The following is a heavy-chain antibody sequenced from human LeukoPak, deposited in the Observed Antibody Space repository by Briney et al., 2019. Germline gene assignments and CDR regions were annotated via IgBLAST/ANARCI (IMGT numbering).Heavy chain of an antibody. CDR3: ARDAPYSSGVDY. Sequence: ASVKVSFKASGYTFTSYYMHWVRQAPGQGLEWMGWINPNSGGTNYAQKFQGRVTMTRDTSISTAYMELSRLRSDDTAVYYCARDAPYSSGVDYWGQGTLVTVSS. V-gene: IGHV1-2*02. CDR1: GYTFTSYY. J-gene: IGHJ4*02. CDR2: INPNSGGT. D-gene: IGHD6-19*01.